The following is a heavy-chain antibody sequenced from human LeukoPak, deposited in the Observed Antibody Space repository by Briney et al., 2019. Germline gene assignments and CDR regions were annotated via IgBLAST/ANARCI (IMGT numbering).Heavy chain of an antibody. CDR3: ARVGSISAAGTPDY. V-gene: IGHV3-11*06. J-gene: IGHJ4*02. D-gene: IGHD6-13*01. Sequence: GGSLRLSCAASGFTFSDYYMSWIRQAPGKGLEWLSYISGSGYHTNHADSVKGRFTISRDNAKNSPSLQVNSLRADDTAVYYCARVGSISAAGTPDYWGQGTLVTVSS. CDR1: GFTFSDYY. CDR2: ISGSGYHT.